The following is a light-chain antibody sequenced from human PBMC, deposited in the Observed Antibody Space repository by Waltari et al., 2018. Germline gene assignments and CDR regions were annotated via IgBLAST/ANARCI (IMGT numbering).Light chain of an antibody. CDR2: QDN. CDR3: QAWDSITVV. J-gene: IGLJ2*01. Sequence: SYELTQPPSVSVSPGQTASITCSGAKLRNKYAYWYQQEPGQSPVLVIYQDNRRPSGIPERFSGSNSGNTATLTISGTQAMDEADYFCQAWDSITVVFGGGTKLTVL. V-gene: IGLV3-1*01. CDR1: KLRNKY.